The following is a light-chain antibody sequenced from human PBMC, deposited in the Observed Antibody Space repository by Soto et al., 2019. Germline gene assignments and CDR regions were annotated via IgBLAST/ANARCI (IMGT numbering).Light chain of an antibody. CDR2: AAS. CDR3: LQDFNYPWT. CDR1: QTISSW. Sequence: IQMTQSRSTLSGSVGDRVTITCRASQTISSWLAWYQQKPGKAPKLLIYAASSLQSGVPSRFRGSGSGTNFSLTISSLQPEDFATYYCLQDFNYPWTFGQGTKVDIK. J-gene: IGKJ1*01. V-gene: IGKV1-6*01.